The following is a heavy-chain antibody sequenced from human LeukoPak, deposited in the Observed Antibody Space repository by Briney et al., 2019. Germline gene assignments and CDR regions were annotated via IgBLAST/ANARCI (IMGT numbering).Heavy chain of an antibody. V-gene: IGHV3-30*03. J-gene: IGHJ6*03. CDR1: GFTFSSYG. CDR2: ISYDGSNK. D-gene: IGHD4-17*01. Sequence: GGSLRLSCAASGFTFSSYGMHWVRQAPGKGLEGVAVISYDGSNKYYADSVKGRFTISRDNSKNTLYLQMNSLRAEDTAVYYCARLYGDYADYYYYMYVWGKGTTVTISS. CDR3: ARLYGDYADYYYYMYV.